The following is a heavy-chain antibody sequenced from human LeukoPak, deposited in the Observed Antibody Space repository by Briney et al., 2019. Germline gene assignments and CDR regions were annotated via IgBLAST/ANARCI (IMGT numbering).Heavy chain of an antibody. CDR1: GFMFSNYG. CDR2: IKQDGSDK. V-gene: IGHV3-7*03. Sequence: GGSLRLSCAASGFMFSNYGMQWVRQAPGKGLEWVANIKQDGSDKYYVDSVKGRFTISRDTSKNTVSLHMNSLRAEDTAVYYCARGFAPAYNFGVFDYWGQGTLVTVSS. J-gene: IGHJ4*02. D-gene: IGHD5-24*01. CDR3: ARGFAPAYNFGVFDY.